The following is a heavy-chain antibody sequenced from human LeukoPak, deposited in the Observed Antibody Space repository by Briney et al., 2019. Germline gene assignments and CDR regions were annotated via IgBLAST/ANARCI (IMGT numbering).Heavy chain of an antibody. CDR1: GFTFSNYG. CDR3: AKDPYRVVFATGNYLDP. J-gene: IGHJ5*02. CDR2: ISSDETNI. Sequence: GGSLRLSCATSGFTFSNYGMHWVRQAPGKGLEWVAVISSDETNIRYGDSVRGRFTVSRDNAKNTVYLQMNSLGADDTAVYYCAKDPYRVVFATGNYLDPWGQGTLVTVSS. D-gene: IGHD2-15*01. V-gene: IGHV3-30*18.